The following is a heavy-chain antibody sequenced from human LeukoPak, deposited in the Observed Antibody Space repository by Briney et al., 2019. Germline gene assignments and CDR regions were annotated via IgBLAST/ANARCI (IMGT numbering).Heavy chain of an antibody. CDR3: ARDWTGGDYGLDY. J-gene: IGHJ4*02. V-gene: IGHV4-61*01. Sequence: SETLSLTCTVSGSSVSSGSYYWSWIRQPPGKGLEWIGYIYYTGGTNYNPSLKSRVTILLDTSKNQFSLKLNSVTAADTAVYYCARDWTGGDYGLDYWGQGTLVTVSS. D-gene: IGHD4-17*01. CDR1: GSSVSSGSYY. CDR2: IYYTGGT.